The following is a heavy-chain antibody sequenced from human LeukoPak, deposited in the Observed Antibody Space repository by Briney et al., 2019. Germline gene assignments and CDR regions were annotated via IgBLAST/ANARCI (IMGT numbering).Heavy chain of an antibody. CDR1: GFTFSTYG. CDR3: AKTGGMIFPRDY. D-gene: IGHD3/OR15-3a*01. CDR2: ISYDGRSK. J-gene: IGHJ4*02. Sequence: GGSLRLSCAASGFTFSTYGMHWVRQAPGKGLEWVAVISYDGRSKYYADSVKGRFNISRANSKNTLYLQMHSLRPEDTAVYYCAKTGGMIFPRDYWGQGTLVTVSS. V-gene: IGHV3-30*18.